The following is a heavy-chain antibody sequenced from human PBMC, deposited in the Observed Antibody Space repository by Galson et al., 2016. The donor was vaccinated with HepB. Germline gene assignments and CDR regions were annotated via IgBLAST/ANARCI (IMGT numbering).Heavy chain of an antibody. J-gene: IGHJ4*02. CDR1: GGSIRDRSFY. CDR2: IYSSGST. Sequence: ETLSLTCTVSGGSIRDRSFYWAWIRQPTGKNLEWIGSIYSSGSTYYNPSLRGRVTISADTSYNDFSLRLTSVSAADTAMYYCARQAGIYYFDYWGQGALVAVSS. V-gene: IGHV4-39*01. CDR3: ARQAGIYYFDY.